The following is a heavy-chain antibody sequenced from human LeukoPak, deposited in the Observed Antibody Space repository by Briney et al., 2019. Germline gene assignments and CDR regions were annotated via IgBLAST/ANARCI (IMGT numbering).Heavy chain of an antibody. CDR2: ISGSGGST. J-gene: IGHJ3*02. V-gene: IGHV3-23*01. Sequence: GGPLRLSCAASGFTFSSYAMSWVRQAPGKGLEWVSAISGSGGSTYYADSVKGRFTISRDNSKNTLYLQMNRLRAEDTDVYYCAKDKIYCSGGSCYSHRAFDIWGQGTMVTVSS. CDR3: AKDKIYCSGGSCYSHRAFDI. CDR1: GFTFSSYA. D-gene: IGHD2-15*01.